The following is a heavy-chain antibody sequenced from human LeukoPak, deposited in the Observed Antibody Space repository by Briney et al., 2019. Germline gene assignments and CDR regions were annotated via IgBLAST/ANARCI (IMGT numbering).Heavy chain of an antibody. CDR2: IRDSGSST. CDR3: ARDSRNRNYDFWSGQADY. CDR1: GFTFSSYA. Sequence: GSLRLSCAASGFTFSSYAMSWVRQAPGKGLEWVSSIRDSGSSTYFADSVKGRFTISRDNSKNTLYLQMNSLRAEDTAVYYCARDSRNRNYDFWSGQADYWGQGTPVTVSS. V-gene: IGHV3-23*01. J-gene: IGHJ4*02. D-gene: IGHD3-3*01.